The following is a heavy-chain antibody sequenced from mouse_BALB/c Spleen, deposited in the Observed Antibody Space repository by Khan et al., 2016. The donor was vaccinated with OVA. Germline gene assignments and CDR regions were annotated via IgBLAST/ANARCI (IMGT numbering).Heavy chain of an antibody. CDR2: INPTNINT. V-gene: IGHV1-4*01. CDR1: GYTFTSYT. Sequence: QVQLQQSGAELARPGASVKMSCKASGYTFTSYTIHWVKQRPGQGLEWIGYINPTNINTNYNQKFRDKATLTADTSSRTAYMQLSSLTSEDSAVYYCSGVGPYHGNDGAWFAYWGQGTLVTVSA. D-gene: IGHD2-9*01. CDR3: SGVGPYHGNDGAWFAY. J-gene: IGHJ3*01.